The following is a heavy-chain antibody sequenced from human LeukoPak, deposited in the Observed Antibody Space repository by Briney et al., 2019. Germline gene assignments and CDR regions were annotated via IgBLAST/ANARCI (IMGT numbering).Heavy chain of an antibody. D-gene: IGHD2-2*01. Sequence: GGSLRLSCAASGFTFSRYWMHWVRHAPGKGLVWVSRINTDGSTTSYADSVRGRFTISRDNAENTVYLQMNSLGAEDTALYFCARVSTGNWYFDLWGRGTLVTVSS. CDR2: INTDGSTT. V-gene: IGHV3-74*01. CDR1: GFTFSRYW. CDR3: ARVSTGNWYFDL. J-gene: IGHJ2*01.